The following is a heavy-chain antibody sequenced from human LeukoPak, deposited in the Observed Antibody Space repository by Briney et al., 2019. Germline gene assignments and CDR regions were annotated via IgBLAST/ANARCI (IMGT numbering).Heavy chain of an antibody. CDR1: GFTFSSYA. CDR2: ISGSGGST. Sequence: GGSLRLSCAASGFTFSSYAMSWVRQAPGKGLEWVSAISGSGGSTYYADSVKGRFTISRDNSKNTLYLQMNSLRAEGTAVYYCAKGRTIFGVYYFDYWGQGTLVTVSS. J-gene: IGHJ4*02. D-gene: IGHD3-3*01. CDR3: AKGRTIFGVYYFDY. V-gene: IGHV3-23*01.